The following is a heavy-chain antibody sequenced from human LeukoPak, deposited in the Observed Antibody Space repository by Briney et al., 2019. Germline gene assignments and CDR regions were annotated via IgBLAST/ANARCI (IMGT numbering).Heavy chain of an antibody. D-gene: IGHD4-23*01. Sequence: SGPTLVDPTQTLTLTCTFSGFSLSTSGVGVGWIRQPPGKALEWLALIYWDDDKRYSPSLKSRLTITKDTSKNQVVLTMTNMDPVDTATYYCAHSLSPTTVVSGEFDYWGQGTLVTVSS. CDR2: IYWDDDK. J-gene: IGHJ4*02. CDR3: AHSLSPTTVVSGEFDY. V-gene: IGHV2-5*02. CDR1: GFSLSTSGVG.